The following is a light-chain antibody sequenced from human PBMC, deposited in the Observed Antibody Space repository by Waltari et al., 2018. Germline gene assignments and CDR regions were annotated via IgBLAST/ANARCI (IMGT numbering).Light chain of an antibody. CDR3: QQVNTFAPT. V-gene: IGKV1-9*01. CDR1: QDISSY. J-gene: IGKJ4*01. CDR2: AAS. Sequence: QLTQSPSSLSASVGERVTINCRTRQDISSYLVWYQHKPGKAPKPLIYAASELKSGVPSRFSGSGSGTNFTLTIRSLEPEDFATYYCQQVNTFAPTFGGGTKVDI.